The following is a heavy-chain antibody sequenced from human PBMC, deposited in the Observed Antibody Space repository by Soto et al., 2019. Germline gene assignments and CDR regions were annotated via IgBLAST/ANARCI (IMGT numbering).Heavy chain of an antibody. D-gene: IGHD1-26*01. Sequence: QITLKESGPTLVKPTQTLTLTCTFSGFSLTTDRVGVGWIRQPPGEALEWLAVIYWDDSKTYRPSLESRLTITKDLSKNQVALTMTNMDSLDTATYYCAHAYGGRSLYWGQGTLVTVSS. CDR1: GFSLTTDRVG. V-gene: IGHV2-5*02. J-gene: IGHJ4*02. CDR2: IYWDDSK. CDR3: AHAYGGRSLY.